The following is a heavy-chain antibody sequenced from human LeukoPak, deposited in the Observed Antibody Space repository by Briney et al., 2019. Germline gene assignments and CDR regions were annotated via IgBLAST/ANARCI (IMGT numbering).Heavy chain of an antibody. J-gene: IGHJ5*01. Sequence: SQTLSLTCAISVDSISSYTAAWNWIRQSPSRGLEWLGRTYYRSRWLLDYAVPVRSRITINADTSKNRFSVQLASVTPDDTAVYYCARDGDFYGSGTLDSWGQGTPVTASS. CDR3: ARDGDFYGSGTLDS. D-gene: IGHD3-10*01. V-gene: IGHV6-1*01. CDR1: VDSISSYTAA. CDR2: TYYRSRWLL.